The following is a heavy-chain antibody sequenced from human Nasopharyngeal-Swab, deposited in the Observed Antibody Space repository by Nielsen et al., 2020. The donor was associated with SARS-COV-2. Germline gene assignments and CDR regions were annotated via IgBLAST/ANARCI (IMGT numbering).Heavy chain of an antibody. J-gene: IGHJ6*02. CDR1: GGSFSGYY. V-gene: IGHV4-34*01. CDR3: ARVGYDFWSGYYVGYGMDV. CDR2: INHSGST. Sequence: SETLSLTCAVYGGSFSGYYWSWIRQPPRKGLEWIGEINHSGSTNYNPSLKSRVTISVDTSKNQFPLKLSPVTAADTAVYYCARVGYDFWSGYYVGYGMDVWGQGTTVTVSS. D-gene: IGHD3-3*01.